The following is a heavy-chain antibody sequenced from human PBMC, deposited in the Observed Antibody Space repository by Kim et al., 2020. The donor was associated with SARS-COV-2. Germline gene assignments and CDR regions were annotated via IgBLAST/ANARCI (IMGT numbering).Heavy chain of an antibody. V-gene: IGHV1-18*01. CDR2: ISPYNGNT. Sequence: ASVKVSCKASGYIFPNFGLSWVRQARGHGLEYMGWISPYNGNTNYAEIFKGRITLTTDTSTSTGFMELRSLRSDDTAVYYCVRSPPVEAAATFDIWGQGT. CDR3: VRSPPVEAAATFDI. J-gene: IGHJ3*02. CDR1: GYIFPNFG. D-gene: IGHD6-13*01.